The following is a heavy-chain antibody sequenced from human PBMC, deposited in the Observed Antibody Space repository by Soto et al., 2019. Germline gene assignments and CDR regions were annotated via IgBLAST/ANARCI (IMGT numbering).Heavy chain of an antibody. V-gene: IGHV1-18*01. D-gene: IGHD3-22*01. J-gene: IGHJ6*02. CDR2: ISPYDGNT. Sequence: QVQLVQSGGEVKKPGASVKVSCKASGYTFSSYGINWVRQAPGQGLEWLGWISPYDGNTKYAQILQGRVSMTTDTSTMTAHLEVRRLRSDDTAVSSCARGGYYVSSGSRNYHYYGMNVWGQGTTVTVSS. CDR1: GYTFSSYG. CDR3: ARGGYYVSSGSRNYHYYGMNV.